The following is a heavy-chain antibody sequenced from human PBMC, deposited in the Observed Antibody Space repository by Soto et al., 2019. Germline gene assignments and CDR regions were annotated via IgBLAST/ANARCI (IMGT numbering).Heavy chain of an antibody. J-gene: IGHJ5*02. CDR2: ISGSGGST. CDR3: AKDPSGGKNWFDP. Sequence: GGSLRLSCAASGFTFSRYAVSWVRQAPGKGLEWVSAISGSGGSTYYADSVKGRFTISRDNSKNTLYLQMNSLRAEDTAVYYCAKDPSGGKNWFDPWGQGTLGTVSS. CDR1: GFTFSRYA. D-gene: IGHD2-15*01. V-gene: IGHV3-23*01.